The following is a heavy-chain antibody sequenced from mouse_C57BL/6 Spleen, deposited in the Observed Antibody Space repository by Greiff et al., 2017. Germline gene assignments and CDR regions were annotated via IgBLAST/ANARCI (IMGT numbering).Heavy chain of an antibody. CDR3: ASSAAYYTVVAYGY. CDR1: GFNFKDYC. CDR2: IGPEDGET. D-gene: IGHD1-1*01. Sequence: VQLKQSGAELVKPGASVKLSCTASGFNFKDYCMHWVKQRPEQGLEWIGRIGPEDGETKYAEKFKGKATITADTASNTAYLQLSSLTSEDTAVYYCASSAAYYTVVAYGYWGQGTTLTVSS. V-gene: IGHV14-2*01. J-gene: IGHJ2*01.